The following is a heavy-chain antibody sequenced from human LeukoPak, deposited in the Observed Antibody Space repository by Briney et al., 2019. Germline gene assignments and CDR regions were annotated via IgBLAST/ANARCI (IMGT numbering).Heavy chain of an antibody. Sequence: GGSLRLSCAASGFTFSSYAMSWVRQAPGKGLDWVSAFSGSGGSTYYADSVKGRFTISRDNSKNTLYLQMNSLRAEDTAVYYCARYCIGGSCYGDYWGQGTLVTVSS. CDR1: GFTFSSYA. CDR2: FSGSGGST. D-gene: IGHD2-15*01. V-gene: IGHV3-23*01. CDR3: ARYCIGGSCYGDY. J-gene: IGHJ4*02.